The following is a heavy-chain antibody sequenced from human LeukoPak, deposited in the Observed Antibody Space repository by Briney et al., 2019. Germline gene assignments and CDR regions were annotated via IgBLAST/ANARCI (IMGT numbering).Heavy chain of an antibody. D-gene: IGHD3-22*01. J-gene: IGHJ4*02. Sequence: SVKVSCKASGGTFSSYAISWVRQAPGQRLEWMGRIIPIFGIANYAQKFQGRVTITADKSTSTAYMELSSLRSEDTAVYYCARYYYDSSGFSQTFFDYWGQGTLVTVSS. V-gene: IGHV1-69*04. CDR2: IIPIFGIA. CDR3: ARYYYDSSGFSQTFFDY. CDR1: GGTFSSYA.